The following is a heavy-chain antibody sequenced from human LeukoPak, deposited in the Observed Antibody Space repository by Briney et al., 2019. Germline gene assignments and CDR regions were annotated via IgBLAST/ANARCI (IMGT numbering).Heavy chain of an antibody. D-gene: IGHD3-22*01. CDR3: ARDMSDYDSTSDY. V-gene: IGHV3-66*01. Sequence: GGSLRLSCAASGYTVSSNYMSWVRQAPGEWLEWVSVIYSGGSTYYADSVKGRFTISRDNSKNTLYLQMNSLRAEDTAVYYCARDMSDYDSTSDYWGQGTLVTVSS. CDR2: IYSGGST. J-gene: IGHJ4*02. CDR1: GYTVSSNY.